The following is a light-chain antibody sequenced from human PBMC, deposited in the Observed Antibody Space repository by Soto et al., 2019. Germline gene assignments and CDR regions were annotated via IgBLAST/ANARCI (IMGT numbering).Light chain of an antibody. CDR2: GAS. J-gene: IGKJ4*01. CDR3: QQLKIYPLT. Sequence: EIVLTQSPGTLSLSPGERATLSCRASQSVSNNYLAWYQQKPGQAPRLLIYGASNRATGIPDRFSGSGSGTDFTLTISSLQPEDSATYYCQQLKIYPLTFGGGTKVDIK. V-gene: IGKV3-20*01. CDR1: QSVSNNY.